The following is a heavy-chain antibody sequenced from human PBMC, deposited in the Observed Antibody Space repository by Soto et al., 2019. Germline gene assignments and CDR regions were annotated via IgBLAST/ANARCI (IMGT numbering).Heavy chain of an antibody. D-gene: IGHD6-25*01. V-gene: IGHV1-46*03. CDR2: INPNGGST. CDR3: ARGLGSGDY. J-gene: IGHJ4*02. CDR1: GYTLTNFY. Sequence: QVQLVQSGAEVKKPGASVKVSCKASGYTLTNFYIHWVRQAPGQGLEWMGIINPNGGSTNYAHNFQGRVTITRDTSTSTVYMDLSSLRSEDTAVYYCARGLGSGDYWGRETLVTVSS.